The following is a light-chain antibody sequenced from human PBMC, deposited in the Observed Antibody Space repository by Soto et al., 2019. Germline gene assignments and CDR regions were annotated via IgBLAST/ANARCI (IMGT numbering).Light chain of an antibody. CDR1: QSVTSN. CDR3: QQYIDWPPTFT. V-gene: IGKV3-15*01. J-gene: IGKJ2*01. CDR2: AAS. Sequence: EIVMTQSPATLSVSPGERVTLSCRASQSVTSNLAWYQQKPGQAPRLLIYAASTRATGIPARFSGSGSGTDFTLAISSLQSEDFAVYYCQQYIDWPPTFTFGQGTKLGSN.